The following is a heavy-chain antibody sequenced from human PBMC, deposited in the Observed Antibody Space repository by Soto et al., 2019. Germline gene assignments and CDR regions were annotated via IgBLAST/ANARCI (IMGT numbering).Heavy chain of an antibody. CDR2: VSYDGAHK. V-gene: IGHV3-30-3*01. CDR3: AREGEYCSGGSCTYFAY. Sequence: QVQLVESGGGVVQPGRSLRLSCAASGYTFTNYAMYWVRQAPSKGLVWMGYVSYDGAHKFYADSVKGRFTISRDNSKNTLFLQMNSLRAEDTAVYYCAREGEYCSGGSCTYFAYWGQGTLVTVSS. D-gene: IGHD2-15*01. CDR1: GYTFTNYA. J-gene: IGHJ4*02.